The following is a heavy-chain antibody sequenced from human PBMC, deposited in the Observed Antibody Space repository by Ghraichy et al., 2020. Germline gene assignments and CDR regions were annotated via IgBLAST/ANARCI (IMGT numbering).Heavy chain of an antibody. D-gene: IGHD5-12*01. CDR2: VYPGDSDT. Sequence: GESLNISCKASGYSFTKYWIGWLRQMPGQGLEWMGTVYPGDSDTRYSPSFQGKVTISADKSISTASLQWSSLKASDTAMYYCAKLSRGYSGYDYPYYFDSWGQGTLVAHSS. CDR1: GYSFTKYW. J-gene: IGHJ4*02. CDR3: AKLSRGYSGYDYPYYFDS. V-gene: IGHV5-51*01.